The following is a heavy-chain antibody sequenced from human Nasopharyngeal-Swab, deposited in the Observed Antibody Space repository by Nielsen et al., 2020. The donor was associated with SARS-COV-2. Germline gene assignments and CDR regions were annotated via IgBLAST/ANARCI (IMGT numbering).Heavy chain of an antibody. Sequence: GGSLSFSCAALDFTFRGYEMNWVRQAPGKGLEWVSYISSSGSTIYYADSVKGRFTISRDNAKNSLYLQMNSLRAEDTAVYYCARDQAYYYDSSGYAYFDYWGQGTLVTVSS. D-gene: IGHD3-22*01. CDR3: ARDQAYYYDSSGYAYFDY. CDR1: DFTFRGYE. J-gene: IGHJ4*02. V-gene: IGHV3-48*03. CDR2: ISSSGSTI.